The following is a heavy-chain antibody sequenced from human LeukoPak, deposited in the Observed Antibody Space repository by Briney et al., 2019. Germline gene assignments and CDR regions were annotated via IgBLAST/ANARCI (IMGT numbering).Heavy chain of an antibody. J-gene: IGHJ4*02. CDR3: ARSSMVRGVIIKGNFDY. D-gene: IGHD3-10*01. V-gene: IGHV3-30-3*01. CDR1: GFTFSSYA. Sequence: PGRSLRLSCAASGFTFSSYAMHWVRQAPGKGLEWVAVISYDGSNKYYADSVKGRFTISRDNSKNTLYLQMNSLRAEDTAVYYCARSSMVRGVIIKGNFDYWGQGTLVTVSS. CDR2: ISYDGSNK.